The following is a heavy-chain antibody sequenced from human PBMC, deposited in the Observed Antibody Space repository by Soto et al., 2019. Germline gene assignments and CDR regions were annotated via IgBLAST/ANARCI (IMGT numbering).Heavy chain of an antibody. J-gene: IGHJ4*02. CDR2: INHSGST. CDR3: ARGRRGNWNYKYYFDY. CDR1: GGSFSGYY. Sequence: SETLSLTCAVYGGSFSGYYWSWIRQPPGKGLEWIGEINHSGSTNYNPSLKSRVTISVDTSKNQFSLKLSSVTAADTAVYYCARGRRGNWNYKYYFDYWGQGTLVTVSS. V-gene: IGHV4-34*01. D-gene: IGHD1-7*01.